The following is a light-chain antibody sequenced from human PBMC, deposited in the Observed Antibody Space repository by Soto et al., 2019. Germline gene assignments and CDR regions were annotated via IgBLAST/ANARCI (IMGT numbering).Light chain of an antibody. Sequence: EIVLTQSPVTLSLSPGDRAALSCRASQSVGSYIAWYQQKPGQAPRFLIYDASNRATGIPARFSGTVSGTDFTLTISSLESEDFAVYYCQQRSTWPQITFGQGTRLEIK. V-gene: IGKV3-11*01. CDR1: QSVGSY. CDR2: DAS. J-gene: IGKJ5*01. CDR3: QQRSTWPQIT.